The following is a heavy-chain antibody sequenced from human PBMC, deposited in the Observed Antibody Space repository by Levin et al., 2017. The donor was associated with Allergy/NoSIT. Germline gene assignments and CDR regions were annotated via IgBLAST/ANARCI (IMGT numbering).Heavy chain of an antibody. V-gene: IGHV5-51*01. J-gene: IGHJ3*02. CDR1: GYSFTSYW. CDR3: ARLFDSSGYKDDAFDI. D-gene: IGHD3-22*01. Sequence: GGSLRLSCKGSGYSFTSYWIGWVRQMPGKGLEWMGIIYPGDSDIRYSPSFRGQVTISADKSISTAYMQWSRLTASDTAMYYCARLFDSSGYKDDAFDIWGQGTMVTVSS. CDR2: IYPGDSDI.